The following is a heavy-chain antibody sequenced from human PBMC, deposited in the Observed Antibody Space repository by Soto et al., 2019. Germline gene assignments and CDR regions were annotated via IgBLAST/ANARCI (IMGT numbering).Heavy chain of an antibody. CDR3: ARSGGRGPLTYGAPVKNYFDY. CDR1: GGTFSSYA. V-gene: IGHV1-69*13. CDR2: IIPIFGTA. Sequence: ASVKVSCKASGGTFSSYAISWVRQAPGQGLEWMGGIIPIFGTANYAQKFQGRVTITADESTSTAYMELSSLRSEDTAVYYCARSGGRGPLTYGAPVKNYFDYWGQGTLVTVSS. J-gene: IGHJ4*02. D-gene: IGHD1-26*01.